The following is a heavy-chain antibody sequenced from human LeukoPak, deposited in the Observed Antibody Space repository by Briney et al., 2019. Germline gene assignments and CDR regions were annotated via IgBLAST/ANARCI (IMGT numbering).Heavy chain of an antibody. D-gene: IGHD2-15*01. J-gene: IGHJ4*02. CDR3: ARDLVARGAHSL. CDR1: GFTFGPYW. CDR2: IHHNGSHK. Sequence: GGYLRPSCAAPGFTFGPYWMIWLLQAPGQGLEAVANIHHNGSHKNYLDAEKGRFTISRDNADSLLYPQMNSLRPEDTAVYYCARDLVARGAHSLWRQGTLVTVSS. V-gene: IGHV3-7*01.